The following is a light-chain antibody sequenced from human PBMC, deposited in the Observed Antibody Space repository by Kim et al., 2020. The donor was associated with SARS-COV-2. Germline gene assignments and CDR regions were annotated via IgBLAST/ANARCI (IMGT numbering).Light chain of an antibody. CDR1: TNNVGNEG. CDR2: RNN. V-gene: IGLV10-54*04. J-gene: IGLJ2*01. CDR3: SAWDSSLRAVV. Sequence: RQTATLPCTGNTNNVGNEGGVWLQQHQGHPPKLLSYRNNNRPSGISERFSASRSGNTASLTITGLQPEDEAYYYCSAWDSSLRAVVFGGGTQLTVL.